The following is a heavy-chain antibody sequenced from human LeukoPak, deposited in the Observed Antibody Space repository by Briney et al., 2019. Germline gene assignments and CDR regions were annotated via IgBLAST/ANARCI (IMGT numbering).Heavy chain of an antibody. CDR2: IWYDGSEK. Sequence: QSGRSLRLSCAASGFTFSTYAMHWVRQAPGKGREWVAMIWYDGSEKYYGDSVKGRFTISRDNSKNTLFLQMNSLRAEDTAVYYCARDRDSRTYYIEYWGQGTLVTVSS. CDR1: GFTFSTYA. J-gene: IGHJ4*02. V-gene: IGHV3-33*01. D-gene: IGHD3-22*01. CDR3: ARDRDSRTYYIEY.